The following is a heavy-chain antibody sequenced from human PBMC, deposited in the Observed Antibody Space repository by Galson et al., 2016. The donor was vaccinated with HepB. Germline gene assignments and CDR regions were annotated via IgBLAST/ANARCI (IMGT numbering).Heavy chain of an antibody. J-gene: IGHJ4*02. CDR2: IFRSGGT. CDR1: GGSISSDTW. Sequence: TLSLTCAVSGGSISSDTWWTWVRQPPGKGLEWIGEIFRSGGTNYNPSLKSRVTISVDKSKNQFSLRLSSVTAADTALYFCTKRGVFYSGSGELARTVSPPFDSWGRGTLVTVSS. D-gene: IGHD3-10*01. V-gene: IGHV4-4*01. CDR3: TKRGVFYSGSGELARTVSPPFDS.